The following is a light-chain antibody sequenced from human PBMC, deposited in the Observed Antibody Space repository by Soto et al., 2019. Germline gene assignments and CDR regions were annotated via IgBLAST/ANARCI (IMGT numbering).Light chain of an antibody. CDR2: DAS. V-gene: IGKV1-33*01. CDR3: QHYDHLPST. CDR1: QDITNY. J-gene: IGKJ5*01. Sequence: DIQMTQSPSSMSASVGDRVTITCQASQDITNYLNLYQQKPGKAPRLLLYDASSLETGVPSRFSGSGSGPDFTLTISSLQPEDIATSYCQHYDHLPSTFGQGTRLEIK.